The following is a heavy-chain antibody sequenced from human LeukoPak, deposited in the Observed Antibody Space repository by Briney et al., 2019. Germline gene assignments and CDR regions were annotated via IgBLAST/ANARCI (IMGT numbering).Heavy chain of an antibody. V-gene: IGHV3-23*01. D-gene: IGHD4-17*01. J-gene: IGHJ4*02. CDR3: AKDIYGDYFFDY. Sequence: GGSLRLSCAASGFTFSSYAMSWVRQAPGKGLEWVSAISGSGVSTYYADSVKGRFTISRDNSKNTLYLQMNSLRAEDTAVYYCAKDIYGDYFFDYWGQGTLVTVSS. CDR1: GFTFSSYA. CDR2: ISGSGVST.